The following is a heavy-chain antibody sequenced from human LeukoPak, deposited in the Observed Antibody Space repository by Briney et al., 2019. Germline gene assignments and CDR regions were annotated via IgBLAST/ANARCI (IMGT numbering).Heavy chain of an antibody. CDR3: ARVVVRGVISYYFDY. D-gene: IGHD3-10*01. J-gene: IGHJ4*02. Sequence: PGGSLRLSCAASGFTFSSYSMNWVRQAPGKGLEWVSSISSSSSYIYHADSVKGRFTISRDNAKNSLYLQMNSLRAEDTAVYYCARVVVRGVISYYFDYWGQGTLVTVSS. CDR2: ISSSSSYI. CDR1: GFTFSSYS. V-gene: IGHV3-21*01.